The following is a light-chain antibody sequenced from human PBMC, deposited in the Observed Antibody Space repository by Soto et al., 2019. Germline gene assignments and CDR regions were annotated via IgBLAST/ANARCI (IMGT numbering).Light chain of an antibody. CDR3: HHYGGSLP. CDR2: EAS. V-gene: IGKV3-11*01. J-gene: IGKJ1*01. CDR1: QTVSSS. Sequence: EIVLTQSPATLSLSPGERATLSCRASQTVSSSLAWYQQKPGQAPRLLIYEASNRATGIPARFSGSGSGADFTLTISSLEPEDFALYYCHHYGGSLPFGQGTKVDIK.